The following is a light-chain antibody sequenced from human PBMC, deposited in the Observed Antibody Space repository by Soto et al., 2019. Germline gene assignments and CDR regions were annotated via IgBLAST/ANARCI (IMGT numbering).Light chain of an antibody. CDR3: QQSYSTPRT. Sequence: DIQMTQSPSSLSASVGDRVTITCRASQNVAHFLNWYQQKPGKAPKLLIYAASILQSEVPSSFSGSGSGTDFTLTINSLQPEDFATYYCQQSYSTPRTFGQGTKVDI. J-gene: IGKJ1*01. V-gene: IGKV1-39*01. CDR2: AAS. CDR1: QNVAHF.